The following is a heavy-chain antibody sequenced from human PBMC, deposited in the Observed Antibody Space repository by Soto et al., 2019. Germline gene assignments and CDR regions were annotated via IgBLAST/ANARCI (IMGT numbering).Heavy chain of an antibody. V-gene: IGHV3-66*01. D-gene: IGHD7-27*01. J-gene: IGHJ4*02. CDR3: SSNWGPGY. CDR2: IYSGGST. CDR1: GLSFCVYY. Sequence: PGGSLRLSCAASGLSFCVYYMDWVRQAPGKGLEWVSVIYSGGSTYYADSVKGRFTISRDNSKNTLYLQVNSLSSVETTIYYSSSNWGPGYWGQGTLVTGSS.